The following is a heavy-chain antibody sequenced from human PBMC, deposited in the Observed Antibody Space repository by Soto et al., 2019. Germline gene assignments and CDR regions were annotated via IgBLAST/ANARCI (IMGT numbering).Heavy chain of an antibody. V-gene: IGHV3-33*01. J-gene: IGHJ4*02. CDR3: ARDRSSSGWDLDFDY. D-gene: IGHD6-19*01. CDR1: GFTFSSYG. CDR2: IWYDGSNK. Sequence: PGGSLRLSWAASGFTFSSYGIHWVRQDPGKGLEWVTVIWYDGSNKYYADSVKGRFTISRDNSKNTLYLQMNSLRSEDTAVYYCARDRSSSGWDLDFDYWGQGTLVTVSS.